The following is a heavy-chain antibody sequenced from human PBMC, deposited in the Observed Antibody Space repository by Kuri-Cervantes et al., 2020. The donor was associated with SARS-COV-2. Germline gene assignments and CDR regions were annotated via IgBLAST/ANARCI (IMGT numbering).Heavy chain of an antibody. D-gene: IGHD4-17*01. CDR2: ISGDGGST. CDR3: ARAVTTASNAFDI. Sequence: GGSLRLSCAASGFTFDDYAMHWVRQAPGKGLEWVSLISGDGGSTYYADSVKGRFTISRDNSKNSLYLQMNSLRAEDTAVYYCARAVTTASNAFDIWGQGTMVTVSS. V-gene: IGHV3-43*02. CDR1: GFTFDDYA. J-gene: IGHJ3*02.